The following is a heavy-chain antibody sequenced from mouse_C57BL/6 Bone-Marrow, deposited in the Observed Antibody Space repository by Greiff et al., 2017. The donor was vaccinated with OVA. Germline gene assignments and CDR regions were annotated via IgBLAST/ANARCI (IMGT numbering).Heavy chain of an antibody. J-gene: IGHJ4*01. Sequence: VQLKESGPELVKPGASVKISCTASGYSFTDYNMNWVKQSNGKSLEWIGVINPNYGTTSYNQKFKGKATLTVDQSSSTAYRQRNSLTSDDAAVYYSARYSLYYYGSSYENMNYGGQGTSVTVSS. CDR3: ARYSLYYYGSSYENMNY. CDR2: INPNYGTT. V-gene: IGHV1-39*01. D-gene: IGHD1-1*01. CDR1: GYSFTDYN.